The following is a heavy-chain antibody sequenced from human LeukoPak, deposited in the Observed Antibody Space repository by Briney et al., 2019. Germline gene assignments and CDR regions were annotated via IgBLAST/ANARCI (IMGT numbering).Heavy chain of an antibody. V-gene: IGHV1-24*01. CDR2: FDPEDGET. J-gene: IGHJ4*02. CDR3: ATSPYYYDSSGYYRVFDY. CDR1: GYTLTELS. Sequence: ASVKVSCKVSGYTLTELSMHWVRQAPGKGLEWMGGFDPEDGETIYAQKFQGRVTMTEDTSTDTAYMELSSLRSEDTAVYYCATSPYYYDSSGYYRVFDYWGREPWSPSPQ. D-gene: IGHD3-22*01.